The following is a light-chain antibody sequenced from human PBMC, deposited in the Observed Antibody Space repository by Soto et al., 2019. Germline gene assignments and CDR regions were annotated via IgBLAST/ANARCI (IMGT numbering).Light chain of an antibody. V-gene: IGLV1-40*01. Sequence: QSVLTQPPSVSGAPGQRVTISCTGSSSNIGAGYDVHWYQQLPGTAPKLLIYGNSNRPSGVPDRFSGSKSDTSASLAITGLQAEDEADYYCQSYDISLSGVVFGGGTKLNRP. CDR2: GNS. CDR1: SSNIGAGYD. CDR3: QSYDISLSGVV. J-gene: IGLJ3*02.